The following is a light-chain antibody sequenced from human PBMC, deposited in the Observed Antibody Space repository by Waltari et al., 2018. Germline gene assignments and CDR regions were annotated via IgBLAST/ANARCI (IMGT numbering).Light chain of an antibody. V-gene: IGLV2-14*03. CDR3: FSQTLDGLVL. CDR2: DVT. J-gene: IGLJ2*01. CDR1: GSAVGASDD. Sequence: QSALTQPASVSGSPGQSITISCSGVGSAVGASDDVLWHQHHPGKAPQVIIYDVTNRPSGVSARSSASKSANTASLTISRLQPEDEADYYCFSQTLDGLVLFGGGTRLTVL.